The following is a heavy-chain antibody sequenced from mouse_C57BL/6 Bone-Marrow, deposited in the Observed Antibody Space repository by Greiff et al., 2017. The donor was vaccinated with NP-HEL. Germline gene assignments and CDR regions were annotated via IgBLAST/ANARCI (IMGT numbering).Heavy chain of an antibody. J-gene: IGHJ4*01. Sequence: EVQLQQSVAELVRPGASVKLSCTASGFNIKNTYMHWVKQRPEQGLEWIGRIDPANGNTKYAPKFQGKATITADTSSNTAYLQLSSLTSEDTAIYYCAPDYYYGSSYRDYAMDYWGQGTSVTVPS. CDR3: APDYYYGSSYRDYAMDY. CDR1: GFNIKNTY. CDR2: IDPANGNT. D-gene: IGHD1-1*01. V-gene: IGHV14-3*01.